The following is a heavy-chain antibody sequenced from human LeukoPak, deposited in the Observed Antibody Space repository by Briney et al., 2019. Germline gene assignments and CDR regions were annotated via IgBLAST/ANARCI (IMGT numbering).Heavy chain of an antibody. CDR2: ISGSSSTS. CDR3: ARDADYGYWVVDY. V-gene: IGHV3-48*04. CDR1: GFAFSSYS. D-gene: IGHD4/OR15-4a*01. Sequence: PGGSLRLSCAASGFAFSSYSMNWVRQAPGKGLEWISYISGSSSTSFYADSVKGRFTISRDNAKTSLYLQMNSLRAEDTATYYCARDADYGYWVVDYWGQGTLVTVSS. J-gene: IGHJ4*02.